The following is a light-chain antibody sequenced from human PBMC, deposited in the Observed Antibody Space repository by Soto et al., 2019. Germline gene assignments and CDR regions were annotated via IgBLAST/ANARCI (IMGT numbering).Light chain of an antibody. CDR3: QSYDSSLSGWV. Sequence: QSVLTQPPSVSGAPGQRVTISCTGSSSNIGAGYNGHWYQQLPGTAPKLLIYVNSNRPSGVPDRFSGSKSGTSASLAITGLQAEDEADYYCQSYDSSLSGWVFGGGTQLTVL. CDR2: VNS. J-gene: IGLJ3*02. CDR1: SSNIGAGYN. V-gene: IGLV1-40*01.